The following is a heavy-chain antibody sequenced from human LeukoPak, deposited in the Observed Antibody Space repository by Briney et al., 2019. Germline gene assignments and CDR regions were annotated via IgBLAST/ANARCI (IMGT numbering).Heavy chain of an antibody. CDR2: IYSGGST. D-gene: IGHD3-3*01. CDR1: GFTVSRNY. J-gene: IGHJ4*02. Sequence: GGSLRLSCVASGFTVSRNYMSWVRQAPGKGLEWVSVIYSGGSTYYADSVKGRFTISRDNSKNTLFLQMNSLRAEDTAVYYCATLQYYDFWRGSHESFYLGSWGQGTLVTVSS. V-gene: IGHV3-66*01. CDR3: ATLQYYDFWRGSHESFYLGS.